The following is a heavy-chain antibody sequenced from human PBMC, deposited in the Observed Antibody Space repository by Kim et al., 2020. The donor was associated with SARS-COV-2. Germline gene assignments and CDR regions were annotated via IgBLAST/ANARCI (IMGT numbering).Heavy chain of an antibody. CDR3: ARDSYGDYVLNYYGMDV. CDR1: GYTFTSYG. D-gene: IGHD4-17*01. J-gene: IGHJ6*02. CDR2: ISAYNGNT. Sequence: ASVKVSCKASGYTFTSYGISWVRQAPGQGLEWMGWISAYNGNTNYAQKLQGRVTMTTDTSTSTAYMELRSLRSDDTAVYYCARDSYGDYVLNYYGMDVWGQGTTVTVSS. V-gene: IGHV1-18*04.